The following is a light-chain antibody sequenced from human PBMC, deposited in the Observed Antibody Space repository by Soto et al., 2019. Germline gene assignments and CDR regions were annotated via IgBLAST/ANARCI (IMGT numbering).Light chain of an antibody. Sequence: QSALTQPRSVSGSPGQSVTISCTGTSSDVGGYNYVSWYQQHPGKAPKLMIYDVSKWPSGVPDRFSGSKSGNTASLTISGLQVEDEADYYCSSYAGSSVVFGGGTKLTVL. V-gene: IGLV2-11*01. CDR2: DVS. CDR1: SSDVGGYNY. J-gene: IGLJ2*01. CDR3: SSYAGSSVV.